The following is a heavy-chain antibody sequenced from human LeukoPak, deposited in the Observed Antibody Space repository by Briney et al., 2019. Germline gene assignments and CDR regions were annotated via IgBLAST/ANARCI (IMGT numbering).Heavy chain of an antibody. CDR1: GYSFINFG. D-gene: IGHD2-2*01. V-gene: IGHV1-18*01. CDR2: ISAYNHNT. Sequence: ASVKVSCKASGYSFINFGLSWVRQAPGQGLEWMGWISAYNHNTNYAQKFQGRVAMTIDTSTTTVYMELRSLRSDDTAIYYCARDLMYCDTMSCYDGDFDYWGQGTPVTVSS. J-gene: IGHJ4*02. CDR3: ARDLMYCDTMSCYDGDFDY.